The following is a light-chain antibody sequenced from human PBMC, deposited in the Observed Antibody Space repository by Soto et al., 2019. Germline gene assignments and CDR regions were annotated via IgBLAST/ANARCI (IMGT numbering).Light chain of an antibody. CDR3: QQYSSPALYT. CDR2: GTS. CDR1: QSVSSDY. V-gene: IGKV3-20*01. Sequence: EIVLTQSPGTLSLSLGERVTLSCRASQSVSSDYFAWYQQKPGQAPRLLISGTSTRATGIPDRFSGSGSGTDFTLTISRLEPEDFAAYYCQQYSSPALYTFGQGTKLEIK. J-gene: IGKJ2*01.